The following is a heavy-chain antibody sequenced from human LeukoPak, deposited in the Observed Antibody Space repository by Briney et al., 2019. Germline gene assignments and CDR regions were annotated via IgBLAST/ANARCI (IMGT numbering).Heavy chain of an antibody. CDR1: GFTFSSYS. CDR2: IKQDGSEK. D-gene: IGHD3-9*01. V-gene: IGHV3-7*01. CDR3: ARSYYDILTGYYTGAFDI. J-gene: IGHJ3*02. Sequence: GGSLRLSCAASGFTFSSYSMSWVRQAPGKGLEWVANIKQDGSEKYYVDSVKGRFTISRDNAKNSLYLQMNSLRAEDTAVYYCARSYYDILTGYYTGAFDIWGQGTMVTVSS.